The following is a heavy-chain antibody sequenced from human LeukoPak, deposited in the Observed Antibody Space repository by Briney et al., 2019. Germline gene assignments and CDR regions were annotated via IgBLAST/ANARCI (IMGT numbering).Heavy chain of an antibody. CDR1: GYTFTSYG. CDR3: KLAVAGHDAFDI. D-gene: IGHD6-19*01. CDR2: ISAYNGNT. J-gene: IGHJ3*02. Sequence: ASVTVSCKASGYTFTSYGISWVRQAPGQGLEWMGWISAYNGNTNYAQKLQGRVTMTTDTSTSTAYMELRSLRSDDTAVYYCKLAVAGHDAFDIWGQGTIVTVSS. V-gene: IGHV1-18*01.